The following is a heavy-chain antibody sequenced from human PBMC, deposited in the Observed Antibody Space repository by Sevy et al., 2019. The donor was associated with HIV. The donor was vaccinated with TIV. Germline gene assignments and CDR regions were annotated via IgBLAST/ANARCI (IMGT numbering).Heavy chain of an antibody. D-gene: IGHD3-10*01. CDR3: TRDHWDHGSGSFYFAN. CDR2: VWYDGRKK. V-gene: IGHV3-33*01. CDR1: GFAFSTYG. Sequence: GGSLRLSCVASGFAFSTYGIHWVRQAPGKGLEWLTIVWYDGRKKYYASSVKGRFVVSRDNSGNTVYLQMNSLRAEDTADYYCTRDHWDHGSGSFYFANWGQGTLVTVSS. J-gene: IGHJ4*02.